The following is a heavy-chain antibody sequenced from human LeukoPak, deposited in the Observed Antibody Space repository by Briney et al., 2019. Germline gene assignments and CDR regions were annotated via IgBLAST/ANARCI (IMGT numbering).Heavy chain of an antibody. CDR2: ISGSTNTM. CDR1: GFTFSSYS. Sequence: GRSLRLSCATSGFTFSSYSMIWVRQAPGRGLEWVSYISGSTNTMYYADSVKGRFTISRDNAKNSLYLQMNSLRAEDTAVYYCARVVAVTSYYFDYWGQGTLVTVSS. D-gene: IGHD2-21*02. V-gene: IGHV3-48*01. CDR3: ARVVAVTSYYFDY. J-gene: IGHJ4*02.